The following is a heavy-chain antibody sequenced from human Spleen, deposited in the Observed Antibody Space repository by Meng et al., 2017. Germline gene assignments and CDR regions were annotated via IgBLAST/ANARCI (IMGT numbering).Heavy chain of an antibody. V-gene: IGHV4-61*08. CDR2: ISYSGST. CDR1: GGSISSGGYY. CDR3: ARAVDIVATIPQPFDH. J-gene: IGHJ4*02. D-gene: IGHD5-12*01. Sequence: GSLRLSCTVSGGSISSGGYYWSWIRQHPGKGLEWIGCISYSGSTTYNPSLKSRVTISADTSKNQFSLKLRSVIAADTAVYYCARAVDIVATIPQPFDHWGQGNLVTVSS.